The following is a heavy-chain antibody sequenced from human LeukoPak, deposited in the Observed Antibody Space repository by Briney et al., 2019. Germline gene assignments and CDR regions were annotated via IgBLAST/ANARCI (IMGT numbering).Heavy chain of an antibody. V-gene: IGHV3-7*01. D-gene: IGHD2-21*01. CDR1: GFTFSSYW. Sequence: SGGSLRLSCAASGFTFSSYWMSWVRQAPGKGLEWVANIKQDGSEKYYVDSVKGRFAISRDNAKNSLYLQMNSLRAEDTAVYYCARDEGDDPTLYFDYWGQGTLVTVSS. J-gene: IGHJ4*02. CDR2: IKQDGSEK. CDR3: ARDEGDDPTLYFDY.